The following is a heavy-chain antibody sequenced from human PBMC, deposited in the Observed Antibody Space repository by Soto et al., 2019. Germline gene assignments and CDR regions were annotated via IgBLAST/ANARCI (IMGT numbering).Heavy chain of an antibody. Sequence: GGSLRLSCAASGFTLRNYAMSWVRQAPGRGLEWVSVVSGSGDSTYYAASVKGRFIISRDNSKNTVFLQMNSLTAGDTAVYYCAKATATGGGAFDICGQGTMVTVSS. V-gene: IGHV3-23*01. D-gene: IGHD2-8*02. CDR2: VSGSGDST. J-gene: IGHJ3*02. CDR3: AKATATGGGAFDI. CDR1: GFTLRNYA.